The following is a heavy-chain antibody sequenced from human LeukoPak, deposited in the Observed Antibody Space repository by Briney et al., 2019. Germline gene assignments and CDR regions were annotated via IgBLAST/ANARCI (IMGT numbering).Heavy chain of an antibody. Sequence: SQTLSLTCTVSGDSFSSANYYWTWVRQPPGKGLEWIGYVYYDGSTYYHPSLQSRLAISVDTSKNQFSLNLTSVAAADTAVYYCARGHRSGYSSGWYGSYWGQGTLVTVSS. CDR2: VYYDGST. CDR3: ARGHRSGYSSGWYGSY. CDR1: GDSFSSANYY. D-gene: IGHD6-19*01. V-gene: IGHV4-30-4*08. J-gene: IGHJ4*02.